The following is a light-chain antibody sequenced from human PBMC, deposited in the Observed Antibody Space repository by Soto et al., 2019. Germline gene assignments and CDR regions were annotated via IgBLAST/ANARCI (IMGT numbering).Light chain of an antibody. CDR3: QTWGSGIHVV. CDR1: SGHSSYA. J-gene: IGLJ2*01. CDR2: LNSDGSH. Sequence: QPVLTQSPSASASLGASVKLTCTLSSGHSSYAIAWHQQQPEKGPRYLMRLNSDGSHSKGDGIPDRFSGSSSGAERYLTISSLRSEDEADYDCQTWGSGIHVVFGGGTKLTVL. V-gene: IGLV4-69*01.